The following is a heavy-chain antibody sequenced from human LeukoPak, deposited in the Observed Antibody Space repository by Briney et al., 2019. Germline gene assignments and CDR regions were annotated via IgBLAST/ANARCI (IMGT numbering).Heavy chain of an antibody. V-gene: IGHV4-59*01. D-gene: IGHD6-13*01. CDR1: GGSISSYY. Sequence: PSETLSLTCTVSGGSISSYYWSWIRQPPGKGLEWIGYIYYSGSTNYNPSLKSRVTISVDTSKNQFSLKLSSVTAADTAVYYCARCIAAAGTIVDYWGQGTLVTVSS. CDR2: IYYSGST. J-gene: IGHJ4*02. CDR3: ARCIAAAGTIVDY.